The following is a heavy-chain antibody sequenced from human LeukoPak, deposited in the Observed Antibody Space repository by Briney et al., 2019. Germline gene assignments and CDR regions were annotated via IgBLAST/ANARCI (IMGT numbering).Heavy chain of an antibody. Sequence: GESLKISCKGSGYSFTSYWIGWVRQMPGKGLEWMGIIYPGDSDTRYSPSFQGQVTISADKSISTAYLQWSSLKASDTAMYYCARLEQQLVLVGAFYIWGQGTMVTVSS. CDR1: GYSFTSYW. J-gene: IGHJ3*02. D-gene: IGHD6-13*01. CDR2: IYPGDSDT. V-gene: IGHV5-51*01. CDR3: ARLEQQLVLVGAFYI.